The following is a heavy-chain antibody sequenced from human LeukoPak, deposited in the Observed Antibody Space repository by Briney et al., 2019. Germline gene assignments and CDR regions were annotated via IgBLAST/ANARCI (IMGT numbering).Heavy chain of an antibody. CDR2: IYYSGST. V-gene: IGHV4-59*01. CDR1: GGSISSYY. J-gene: IGHJ4*02. Sequence: SETLSLTCTVSGGSISSYYWSWIRQPPGKGLEWIGDIYYSGSTNYNPSLKSRVTISVDTSKNQFSLKLSSVTAADTAVYYCARGNYYSSDFDYWGQGTLVTVSS. CDR3: ARGNYYSSDFDY. D-gene: IGHD2-21*01.